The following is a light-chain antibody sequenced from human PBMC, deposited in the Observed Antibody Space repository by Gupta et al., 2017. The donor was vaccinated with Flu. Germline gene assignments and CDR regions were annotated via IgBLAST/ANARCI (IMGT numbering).Light chain of an antibody. CDR3: CSGGGSKTWV. CDR1: SSYVGSYSF. Sequence: SALTQPASVSGAPGQELTISCTGTSSYVGSYSFVSWYQQRPDKAPKLVLYEESNRPAVGSSSFSGSRSGNTASLTISVRKAEDDADYFFCSGGGSKTWVFGGGTRLTVL. J-gene: IGLJ3*02. CDR2: EES. V-gene: IGLV2-23*01.